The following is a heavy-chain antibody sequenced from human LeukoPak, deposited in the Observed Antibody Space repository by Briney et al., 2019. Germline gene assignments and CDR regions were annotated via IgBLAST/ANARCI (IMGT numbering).Heavy chain of an antibody. CDR3: ARGSATYCSSTSCFLGY. J-gene: IGHJ4*02. Sequence: GGSLRLSCAASEFTVSSNYMSWVRQAPGKGLEWVSVIYSGGSTYYADSVKGRFTISRDNSKNTLYLQMNSLRAEDTAVYYCARGSATYCSSTSCFLGYWGQGTLVTVSS. CDR1: EFTVSSNY. V-gene: IGHV3-53*01. CDR2: IYSGGST. D-gene: IGHD2-2*01.